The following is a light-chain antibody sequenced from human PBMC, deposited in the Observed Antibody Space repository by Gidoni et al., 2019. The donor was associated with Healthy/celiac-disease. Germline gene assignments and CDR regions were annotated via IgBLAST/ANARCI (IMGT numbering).Light chain of an antibody. V-gene: IGKV1-27*01. CDR3: QKYNSDPWT. CDR2: AAS. Sequence: DIHMTQSPSSLSASVGDRVTITCRASQGISNYLAWYQQKPGKVPKLLIYAASTLQSGVPSRFSGSGSGTDFTLTISSLKSEDVATYYCQKYNSDPWTFGQGTKVEIK. CDR1: QGISNY. J-gene: IGKJ1*01.